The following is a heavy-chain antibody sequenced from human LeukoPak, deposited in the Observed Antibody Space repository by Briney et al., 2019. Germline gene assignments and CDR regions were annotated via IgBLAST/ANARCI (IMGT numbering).Heavy chain of an antibody. CDR3: YGGKAEH. J-gene: IGHJ1*01. CDR2: IKSVGSST. V-gene: IGHV3-74*01. CDR1: GLIFSSYW. D-gene: IGHD4-23*01. Sequence: GGSLTLFCAPSGLIFSSYWMHWARRARGGGMEWVSGIKSVGSSTNYATSVKGRFTISRDNAKNTLYLQMNSLRVEDMAVYYCYGGKAEHWGQGTLVTVSS.